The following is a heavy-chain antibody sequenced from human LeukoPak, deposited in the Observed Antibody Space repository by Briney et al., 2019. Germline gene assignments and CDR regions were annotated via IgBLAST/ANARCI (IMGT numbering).Heavy chain of an antibody. D-gene: IGHD3-10*01. V-gene: IGHV1-69*05. Sequence: SVKVSCKASGGTFSSYAISWVRQAPGQGLEWMGGIIPIFGTANYAQKFQGRVTITTDESTSTAYMELSSLRSEDTAVYYCARVRGMVRGVIKPYTFDYWGQGTLVTVSS. CDR3: ARVRGMVRGVIKPYTFDY. CDR1: GGTFSSYA. J-gene: IGHJ4*02. CDR2: IIPIFGTA.